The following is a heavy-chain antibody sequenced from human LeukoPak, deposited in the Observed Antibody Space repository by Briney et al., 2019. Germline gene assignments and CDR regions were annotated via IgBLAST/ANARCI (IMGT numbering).Heavy chain of an antibody. CDR1: GFTFSNYA. J-gene: IGHJ4*02. CDR2: ISAGGGST. Sequence: GGSLRLSCAASGFTFSNYAMNWVRQASGKGLEWVSAISAGGGSTYYADSVKGRFTISRDNSRNTLYLQMNSLRAEDTAVYYCAKVDSSSWGRDFDYWGQGTLVTVSS. V-gene: IGHV3-23*01. D-gene: IGHD6-13*01. CDR3: AKVDSSSWGRDFDY.